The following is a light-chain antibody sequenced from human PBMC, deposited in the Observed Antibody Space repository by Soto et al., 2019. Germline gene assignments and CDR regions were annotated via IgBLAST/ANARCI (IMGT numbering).Light chain of an antibody. CDR3: QQYHDWPLT. CDR2: GVS. V-gene: IGKV3-15*01. Sequence: EIVMTQSPATLSVSPGERVTLSCRASQSLSSHLAWYQQKPGQAPGLLIYGVSTRATGVPTRFSGSASGTEFTLTISSLLSEDFAVYYCQQYHDWPLTFGGGTKVEIE. CDR1: QSLSSH. J-gene: IGKJ4*01.